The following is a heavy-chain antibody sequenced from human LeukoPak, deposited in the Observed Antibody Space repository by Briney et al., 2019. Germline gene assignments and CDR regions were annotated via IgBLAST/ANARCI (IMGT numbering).Heavy chain of an antibody. Sequence: GGSLRLSCAASGFTFSSYGMHGVRQAPGRGLEGVAVISYDGSNKYYADSVKGRFTISRDNSKNTLYLQMNSLRAEDTAVYYFTKHSSQYGRVKYFDYWGQGTLVTVSS. CDR3: TKHSSQYGRVKYFDY. V-gene: IGHV3-30*18. CDR1: GFTFSSYG. J-gene: IGHJ4*02. D-gene: IGHD2/OR15-2a*01. CDR2: ISYDGSNK.